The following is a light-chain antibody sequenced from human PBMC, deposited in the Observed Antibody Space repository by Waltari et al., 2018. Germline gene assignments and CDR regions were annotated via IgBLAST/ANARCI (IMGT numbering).Light chain of an antibody. V-gene: IGLV1-51*01. CDR1: SSTIGTYF. Sequence: QSVLTQPPSVSAAPGQKVTISSSGSSSTIGTYFVSCYHQLPGATPKLLIYDNYKRPSGIPDRFSASKSGTSATLDITGLQIGDEADYYCATWDNSLTAVVFGGGTKLTVL. J-gene: IGLJ2*01. CDR2: DNY. CDR3: ATWDNSLTAVV.